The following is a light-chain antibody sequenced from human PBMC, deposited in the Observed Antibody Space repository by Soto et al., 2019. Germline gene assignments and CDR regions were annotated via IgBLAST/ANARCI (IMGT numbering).Light chain of an antibody. CDR2: DVS. CDR1: SSDVGAYNY. Sequence: QSVLTQPASVSGSPGQSITISCTGTSSDVGAYNYVSWYRQHPGKAPNLMIYDVSYRPSGVSHRFSGSKSGNTASLTISWVQAEDEADYYCSSQTSSSTYVFGIGTKLTVL. CDR3: SSQTSSSTYV. V-gene: IGLV2-14*01. J-gene: IGLJ1*01.